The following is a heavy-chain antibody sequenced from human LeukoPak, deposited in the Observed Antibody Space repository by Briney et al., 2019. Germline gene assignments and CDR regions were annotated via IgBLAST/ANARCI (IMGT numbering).Heavy chain of an antibody. J-gene: IGHJ5*02. V-gene: IGHV3-74*01. CDR1: GFTFSNYW. CDR3: IRDFRSADL. Sequence: GGSLRLSCVASGFTFSNYWMHWVRQPPGKGLVWVSRIYVDGRTTNYAGSVKGRFTISRDNAKNTVYLEMNSLSVEDTATYYCIRDFRSADLWGQGTLVTVTS. CDR2: IYVDGRTT.